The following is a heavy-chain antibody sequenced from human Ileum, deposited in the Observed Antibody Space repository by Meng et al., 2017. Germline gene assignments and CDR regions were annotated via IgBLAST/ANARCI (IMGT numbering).Heavy chain of an antibody. CDR2: FGRSGGST. CDR3: AKDGDDSNPPDAFDI. J-gene: IGHJ3*02. Sequence: GESLKISCAASGFTFSNSAMSWVRQAPGKGLEWVSSFGRSGGSTFYADSVKGRFTISRDNSKNTLFLQMNSLRAEDTAVYYCAKDGDDSNPPDAFDIWGQGTMVTFSS. D-gene: IGHD3-22*01. CDR1: GFTFSNSA. V-gene: IGHV3-23*01.